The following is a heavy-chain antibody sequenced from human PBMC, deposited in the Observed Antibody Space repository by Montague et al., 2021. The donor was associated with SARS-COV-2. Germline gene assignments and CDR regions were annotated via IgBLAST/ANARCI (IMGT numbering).Heavy chain of an antibody. Sequence: SLRLSCAASGFTFSNYDMNWVRQAPGEGPEGLSYISTSAYTTSYAGSVKGRFTISRDNGKNSLYLQTNSLCVEDTTVDYCTGDYRSIVGDGLDIWGQGTKVTVSS. CDR3: TGDYRSIVGDGLDI. D-gene: IGHD3-16*02. V-gene: IGHV3-48*03. CDR1: GFTFSNYD. CDR2: ISTSAYTT. J-gene: IGHJ3*02.